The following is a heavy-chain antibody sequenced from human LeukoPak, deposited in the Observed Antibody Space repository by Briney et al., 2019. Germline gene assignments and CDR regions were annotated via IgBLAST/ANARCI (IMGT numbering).Heavy chain of an antibody. D-gene: IGHD6-6*01. CDR1: GFTFSDYR. V-gene: IGHV3-21*01. Sequence: GESLRLSCAASGFTFSDYRMNWVRQAPGKGLEWVSSISGTSTNTYYADSVKGRFTISRDNAKNSVYLQMNSLRAEDTAVYYCARDDPSMIAALHYWGQGTLVTVSS. J-gene: IGHJ4*02. CDR3: ARDDPSMIAALHY. CDR2: ISGTSTNT.